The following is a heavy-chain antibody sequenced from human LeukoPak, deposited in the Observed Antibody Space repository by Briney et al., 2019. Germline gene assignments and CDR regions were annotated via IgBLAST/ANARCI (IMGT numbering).Heavy chain of an antibody. D-gene: IGHD4-17*01. CDR1: GFTFSSYG. CDR2: INTGGVST. CDR3: AKDESRMTTVTFFDY. V-gene: IGHV3-23*01. Sequence: GGTLRLSCAASGFTFSSYGMSWVRQAPGKGLEWVSAINTGGVSTYYADSVKGRFTISRDNSRNTLYLQMNSLRAEDTAVYYCAKDESRMTTVTFFDYWGQGTLVTVSS. J-gene: IGHJ4*02.